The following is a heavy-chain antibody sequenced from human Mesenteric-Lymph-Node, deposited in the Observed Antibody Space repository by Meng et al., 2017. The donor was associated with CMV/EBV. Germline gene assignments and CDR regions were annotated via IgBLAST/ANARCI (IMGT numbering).Heavy chain of an antibody. CDR1: GYTFTSYD. CDR3: ARLRREYCSSTSCYYYYGMDV. D-gene: IGHD2-2*01. J-gene: IGHJ6*02. Sequence: ASVKVSCKASGYTFTSYDINWVRQATGQGLEWMGWINPNSGNTGYAQKFQGRVTMTRNTSISTAYMELSSLRSEDTAVYYCARLRREYCSSTSCYYYYGMDVWGQGTTVTVSS. CDR2: INPNSGNT. V-gene: IGHV1-8*01.